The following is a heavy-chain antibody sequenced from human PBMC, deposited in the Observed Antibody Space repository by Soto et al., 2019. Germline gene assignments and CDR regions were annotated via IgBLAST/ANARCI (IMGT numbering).Heavy chain of an antibody. CDR3: ANKGPPDY. Sequence: QVQLVQSGAEVKKPGSSVKVSCKASGGTFSSYAISWVRQAPGQGLEWMGGIIPIFGTANYAQKFQGRVTITADESTSKAYMEPSRLRSGGTAVDYCANKGPPDYWGQGTLVTVSS. V-gene: IGHV1-69*12. CDR2: IIPIFGTA. J-gene: IGHJ4*02. CDR1: GGTFSSYA.